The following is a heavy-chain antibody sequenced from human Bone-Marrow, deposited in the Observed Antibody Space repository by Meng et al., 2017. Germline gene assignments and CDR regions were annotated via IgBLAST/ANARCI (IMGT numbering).Heavy chain of an antibody. CDR2: IYYSGST. Sequence: QAELPEAGPGLVTPSQTLSLTCTVSGGSISSGGYYWSWIRQHPGKGLEWIGYIYYSGSTYYNPSLKSRVTISVDTSKNQFSLKLSPVTAADTAVYYCARGYGSGSSSDWFDPWGQGTLVTVSS. CDR1: GGSISSGGYY. J-gene: IGHJ5*02. CDR3: ARGYGSGSSSDWFDP. V-gene: IGHV4-31*03. D-gene: IGHD3-10*01.